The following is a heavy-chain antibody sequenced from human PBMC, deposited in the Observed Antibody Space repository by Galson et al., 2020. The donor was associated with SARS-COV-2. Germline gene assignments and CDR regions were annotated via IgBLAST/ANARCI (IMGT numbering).Heavy chain of an antibody. J-gene: IGHJ4*02. CDR2: GST. Sequence: ETSETLSLTCTVSGGSISRSSYYWGWIRQPPGKGLEWIGGSTYYNSSLKTRVTISVDTSKNQFSLKLSSVTAADTAVYYCARGALYCSSTSCLHFDYWGQGTLVTVSS. D-gene: IGHD2-2*01. V-gene: IGHV4-39*01. CDR3: ARGALYCSSTSCLHFDY. CDR1: GGSISRSSYY.